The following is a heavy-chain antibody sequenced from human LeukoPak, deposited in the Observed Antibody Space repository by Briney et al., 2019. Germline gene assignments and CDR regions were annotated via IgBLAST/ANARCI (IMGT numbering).Heavy chain of an antibody. Sequence: HPGGSLRLSCAVSGFSFSDYGMHWDRQAPGKGLEWVASVWYDGSNEKYADSVKGRFTISRDNSKNTLYLHMSTLRAEDTAVYWCARDGDNGINRLRRAFDYWGQGTLVTVSS. D-gene: IGHD5-24*01. CDR2: VWYDGSNE. CDR1: GFSFSDYG. V-gene: IGHV3-33*01. J-gene: IGHJ4*02. CDR3: ARDGDNGINRLRRAFDY.